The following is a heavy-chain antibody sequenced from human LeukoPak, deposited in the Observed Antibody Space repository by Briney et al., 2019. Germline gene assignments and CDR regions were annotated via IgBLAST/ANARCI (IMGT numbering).Heavy chain of an antibody. J-gene: IGHJ4*02. Sequence: ASVKVSCKASGYIFTRTGINWVRQAPGQGLEWMGWISPYNDNTKYAQKFQGRVTMTTDTSTTTAYMDLRSLRSDDTAVYYCARGSPISLWFGELSFDYWGQGTLVTVSS. V-gene: IGHV1-18*04. CDR3: ARGSPISLWFGELSFDY. D-gene: IGHD3-10*01. CDR2: ISPYNDNT. CDR1: GYIFTRTG.